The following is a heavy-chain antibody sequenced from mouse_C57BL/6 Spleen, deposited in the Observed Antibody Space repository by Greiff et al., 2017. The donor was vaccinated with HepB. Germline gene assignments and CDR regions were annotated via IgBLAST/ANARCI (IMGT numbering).Heavy chain of an antibody. J-gene: IGHJ4*01. Sequence: VQLQQSGAELVKPGASVKISCKASGYAFSSYWMNWVKQRPGKGLEWIGQIYPGDGDTNYNGKFKGKATLTADKSSSTAYMQLSSRTSEDSAVYFCANSNYVDYAMDYWGQGTSVTVSS. CDR1: GYAFSSYW. CDR3: ANSNYVDYAMDY. D-gene: IGHD2-5*01. CDR2: IYPGDGDT. V-gene: IGHV1-80*01.